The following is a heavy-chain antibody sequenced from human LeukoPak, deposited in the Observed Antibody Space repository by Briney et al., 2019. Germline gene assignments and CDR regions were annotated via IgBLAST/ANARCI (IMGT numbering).Heavy chain of an antibody. V-gene: IGHV3-9*01. J-gene: IGHJ4*02. Sequence: GGSLRLSCAASGFTFDDYAMHWVRQAPGKGLEWVSGISWNSGTIGYADSVKGRFTISRDNAKNSLYLQMNSLRAEDTALYYCAKDTLGYTYGYVDYWGQGTLVTVSS. D-gene: IGHD5-18*01. CDR2: ISWNSGTI. CDR1: GFTFDDYA. CDR3: AKDTLGYTYGYVDY.